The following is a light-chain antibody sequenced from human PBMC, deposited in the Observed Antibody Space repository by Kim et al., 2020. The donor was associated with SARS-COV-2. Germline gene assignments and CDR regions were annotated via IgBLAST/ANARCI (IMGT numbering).Light chain of an antibody. CDR1: SSNIGNNA. CDR2: YDD. J-gene: IGLJ3*02. Sequence: QRVTISCSGSSSNIGNNAVNWYQQLPGKAPKLLIYYDDLLPSGVSDRFSGSKSGTSASLAISGLQSEDETDYYCAAWDDSLNGPVFGGGTQLTVL. CDR3: AAWDDSLNGPV. V-gene: IGLV1-36*01.